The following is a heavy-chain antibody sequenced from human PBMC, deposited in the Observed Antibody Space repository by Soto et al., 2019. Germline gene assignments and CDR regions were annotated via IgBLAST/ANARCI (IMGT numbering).Heavy chain of an antibody. CDR2: LDPEDGDI. CDR3: ATEMVDDLTAYPSLAQ. V-gene: IGHV1-24*01. CDR1: GYRFTDLS. J-gene: IGHJ4*02. Sequence: GXSVKVSCTVSGYRFTDLSVHWVRKSPGKGLEWMGGLDPEDGDIVFPQKFQGRISMTDDTSTDTAHLELSSLTSEDTAVYYYATEMVDDLTAYPSLAQWGQGTLVTVSS. D-gene: IGHD3-9*01.